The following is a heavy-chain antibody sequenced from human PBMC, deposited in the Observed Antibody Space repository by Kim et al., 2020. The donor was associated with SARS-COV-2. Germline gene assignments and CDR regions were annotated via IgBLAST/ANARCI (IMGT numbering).Heavy chain of an antibody. Sequence: ASVKVSCKASGYTFTSYGISWVRQAPGQGLEWMGWISAHNGNTNYAQKLQGRVTMTTDTSTSTAYMELRSLRSDDTAVYYCARDIPRGDTAMVSTFDYWGQGTLVTVSS. V-gene: IGHV1-18*01. CDR1: GYTFTSYG. CDR3: ARDIPRGDTAMVSTFDY. J-gene: IGHJ4*02. CDR2: ISAHNGNT. D-gene: IGHD5-18*01.